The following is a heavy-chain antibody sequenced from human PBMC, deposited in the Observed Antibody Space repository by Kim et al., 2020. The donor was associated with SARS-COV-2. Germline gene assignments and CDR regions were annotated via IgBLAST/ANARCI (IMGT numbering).Heavy chain of an antibody. D-gene: IGHD6-19*01. J-gene: IGHJ3*02. V-gene: IGHV3-21*01. CDR3: ARGQWLALDAFDI. CDR2: ISSSSSYI. CDR1: GFTFSSYS. Sequence: GGSLRLSCAASGFTFSSYSMNWVRQAPGKGLEWVSSISSSSSYIYYADSVKGRFTISRDNAKNSLYLQMNSLRAEDTAVYYCARGQWLALDAFDIWGQGTMVTVSS.